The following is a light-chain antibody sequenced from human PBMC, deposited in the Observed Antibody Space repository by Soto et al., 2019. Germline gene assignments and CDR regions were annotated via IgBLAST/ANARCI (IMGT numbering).Light chain of an antibody. CDR3: QQHNDWPLT. Sequence: EIVMTQSPATLSVSPGERATLSCRASQSVSSNLAWYQQIPGQAPRLLMYGISTRATGIPARFSGSGSGTEFTLTISSLQSEDFAIYYCQQHNDWPLTFGGGTKLEIK. V-gene: IGKV3-15*01. CDR1: QSVSSN. CDR2: GIS. J-gene: IGKJ4*01.